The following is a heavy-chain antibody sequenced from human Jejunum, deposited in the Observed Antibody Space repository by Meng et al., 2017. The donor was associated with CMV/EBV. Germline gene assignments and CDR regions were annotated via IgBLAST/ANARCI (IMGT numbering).Heavy chain of an antibody. D-gene: IGHD3-3*01. V-gene: IGHV3-7*01. CDR2: INQAGSAT. Sequence: YWRSWVRQAPGKGLEWVANINQAGSATNYVGSVKGRFTISRDNAKNSMYLQMNSLRPEDTAVYYCAKHISISGVVIMGAFDIWGQGTMVTVSS. CDR3: AKHISISGVVIMGAFDI. J-gene: IGHJ3*02. CDR1: YW.